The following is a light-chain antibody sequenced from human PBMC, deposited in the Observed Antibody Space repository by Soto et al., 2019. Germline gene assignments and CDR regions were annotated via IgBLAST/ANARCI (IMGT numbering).Light chain of an antibody. V-gene: IGKV1-16*01. J-gene: IGKJ5*01. CDR2: GVS. Sequence: DVQMTQSPSSLSASIGDRVIITCRASQGISNYLAWFQQKSGKAPKSLIYGVSNLLSGVPSRFSGSVSGTDFTLNISSLQPEDFATYYCQQYNSYPITFGQGTRLDIK. CDR3: QQYNSYPIT. CDR1: QGISNY.